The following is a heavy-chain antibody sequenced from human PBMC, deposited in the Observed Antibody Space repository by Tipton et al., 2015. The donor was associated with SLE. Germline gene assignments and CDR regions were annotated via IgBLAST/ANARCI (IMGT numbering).Heavy chain of an antibody. CDR1: GFTFSSYG. D-gene: IGHD2/OR15-2a*01. CDR2: IKQDGGEK. J-gene: IGHJ4*02. V-gene: IGHV3-7*04. Sequence: QLVQSGGGVVQPGGSLRLSCAASGFTFSSYGMHWVRQAPGKGLEWVANIKQDGGEKNYVDSVKGRFTISRDNAENSLYLQMNSLRVEDTAVYYCARGGFYPDYWGQGTLVTVSS. CDR3: ARGGFYPDY.